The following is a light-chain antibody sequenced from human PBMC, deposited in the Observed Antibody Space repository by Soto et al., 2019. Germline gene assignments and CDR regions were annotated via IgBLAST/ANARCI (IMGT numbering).Light chain of an antibody. CDR1: QSVSNN. V-gene: IGKV3-15*01. Sequence: EIVLTQSPGTLSLSPGERATLPCRASQSVSNNLAWYQQKPGQAPRLLIYGASTRATGIPARFSGSGYGTEFTLTIRSLQSEDFAVYYCKQYNNWPLTFGGGTKVDIK. CDR3: KQYNNWPLT. J-gene: IGKJ4*01. CDR2: GAS.